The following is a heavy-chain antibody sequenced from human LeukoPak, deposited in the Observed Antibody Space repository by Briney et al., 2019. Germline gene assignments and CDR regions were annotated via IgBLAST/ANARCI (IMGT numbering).Heavy chain of an antibody. CDR1: GGSISSYY. V-gene: IGHV4-4*07. CDR3: ARVVVVPAAIGSSWNYLPLRWFDP. J-gene: IGHJ5*02. Sequence: SETLSLTCTVSGGSISSYYWSWIRQPAGKGLEWIGRIYTSGSTNYIPSLKSRVTMSVDTSKNQFSLKLSSVTAADTAVYYCARVVVVPAAIGSSWNYLPLRWFDPWGQGTLVTVSS. CDR2: IYTSGST. D-gene: IGHD2-2*01.